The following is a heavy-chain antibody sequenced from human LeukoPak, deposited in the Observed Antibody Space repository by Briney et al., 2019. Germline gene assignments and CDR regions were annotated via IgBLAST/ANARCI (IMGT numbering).Heavy chain of an antibody. CDR3: AKGAVAGRGSMGAFDI. D-gene: IGHD6-19*01. CDR2: IWYGGGNK. V-gene: IGHV3-30*02. J-gene: IGHJ3*02. CDR1: GFTFSSYG. Sequence: GGSLRVSCAASGFTFSSYGMHWVRQAPGKGLEWVAVIWYGGGNKYYADSVKGRFTISRDNSKNTLYLQMNSLRAEDTAVYYCAKGAVAGRGSMGAFDIWGQGTMVTVSS.